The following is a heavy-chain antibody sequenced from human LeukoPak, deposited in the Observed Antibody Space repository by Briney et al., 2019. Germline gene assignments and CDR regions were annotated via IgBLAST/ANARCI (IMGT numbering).Heavy chain of an antibody. D-gene: IGHD6-13*01. CDR1: GFTFSSYA. CDR2: ISGGGFNT. V-gene: IGHV3-23*01. Sequence: GGSLRLSCAASGFTFSSYAMSWVRQAPGKGLEWVSAISGGGFNTYSADSVKGRFTISRDSSENTLFLQMNSLRAEDTALYYCAKATGSTWYNYDYWGQGTLVTVSS. J-gene: IGHJ4*02. CDR3: AKATGSTWYNYDY.